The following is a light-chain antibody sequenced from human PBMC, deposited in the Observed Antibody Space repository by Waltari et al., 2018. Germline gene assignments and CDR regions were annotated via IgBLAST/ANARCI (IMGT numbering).Light chain of an antibody. Sequence: SYVLTQPPSVSVAPGQTARITCGGNNIGGETVHWYQQKPGQAPILVVYDDSDRPSGVPERFSGSKSGNTATLTSSRVEAGDEAAYHCQVWDRTNKFFVFGGGTKMTVL. V-gene: IGLV3-21*02. CDR2: DDS. CDR1: NIGGET. CDR3: QVWDRTNKFFV. J-gene: IGLJ2*01.